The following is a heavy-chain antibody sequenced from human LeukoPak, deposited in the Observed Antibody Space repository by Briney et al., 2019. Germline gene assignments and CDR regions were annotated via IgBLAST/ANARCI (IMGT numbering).Heavy chain of an antibody. CDR2: ISCDGSNK. J-gene: IGHJ4*02. CDR1: GFTFSTYG. CDR3: AKHSSLLVVVFDFDY. V-gene: IGHV3-30*18. D-gene: IGHD3-22*01. Sequence: GGSLRLSCAASGFTFSTYGMHWVRQAPGKGLGWVAFISCDGSNKYYADSLKGRFTISRDNSNNTMYLQMDSLRAEDTAVYYCAKHSSLLVVVFDFDYWGQGTLVTVSS.